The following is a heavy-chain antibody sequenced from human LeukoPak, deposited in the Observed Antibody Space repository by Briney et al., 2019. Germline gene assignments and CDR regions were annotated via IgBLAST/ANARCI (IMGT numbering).Heavy chain of an antibody. D-gene: IGHD3-22*01. Sequence: SVKVSCKASGGTFSSYAISWVRQAPGQGLEWMGRIIPIFGTANYAQKFQGRVTITTDESTSTAYMELSSLRSEDTAVYYCARDREYYYDSSGYYYHDYWGQGTLVTVSS. V-gene: IGHV1-69*05. CDR1: GGTFSSYA. CDR2: IIPIFGTA. J-gene: IGHJ4*02. CDR3: ARDREYYYDSSGYYYHDY.